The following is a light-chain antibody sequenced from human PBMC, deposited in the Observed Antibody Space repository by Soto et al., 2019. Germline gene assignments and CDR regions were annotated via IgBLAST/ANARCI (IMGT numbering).Light chain of an antibody. Sequence: IVLTQSPGTLSVSPGERATLSCRASQSVSSRYLAWYQQKPGQAPRLLIYGASSRATGIPARFSGSVSGTDFTLTISSLEHEDGTVYYCQQYNNWTWTFGQGTKVDIK. V-gene: IGKV3-20*01. CDR2: GAS. CDR3: QQYNNWTWT. CDR1: QSVSSRY. J-gene: IGKJ1*01.